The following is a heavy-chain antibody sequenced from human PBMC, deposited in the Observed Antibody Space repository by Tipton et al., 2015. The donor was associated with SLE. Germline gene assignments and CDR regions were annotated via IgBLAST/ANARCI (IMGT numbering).Heavy chain of an antibody. CDR2: IYYSGST. V-gene: IGHV4-59*01. J-gene: IGHJ4*02. CDR1: GGSISSYY. Sequence: TLSLTCTVSGGSISSYYWSWIRQPPGKGLEWIGYIYYSGSTNYNPSLKSRVTISVDTSKNQFSLKLSSVTAADTAVYYCARGYSSSWPGDYWGQGTLVTVSS. D-gene: IGHD6-13*01. CDR3: ARGYSSSWPGDY.